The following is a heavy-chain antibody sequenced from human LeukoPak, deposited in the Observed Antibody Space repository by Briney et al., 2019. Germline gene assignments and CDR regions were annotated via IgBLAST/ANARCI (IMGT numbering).Heavy chain of an antibody. CDR3: ARAEWLVVGYYYYMDV. CDR1: GYTFSSYD. D-gene: IGHD6-19*01. Sequence: ASVKVSCKASGYTFSSYDINWVRQATGQGLGWRGWLVANSGDTSVAQKYQGRFTMNRNTSIKTPYMTLSSQTSDDTAVYYCARAEWLVVGYYYYMDVWGKGTTVTVS. CDR2: LVANSGDT. J-gene: IGHJ6*03. V-gene: IGHV1-8*01.